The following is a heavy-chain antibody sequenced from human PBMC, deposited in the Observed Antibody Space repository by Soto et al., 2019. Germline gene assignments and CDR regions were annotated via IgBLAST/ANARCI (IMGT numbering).Heavy chain of an antibody. CDR3: ARGSTVTHDRYFDL. CDR2: IIPIFGTA. J-gene: IGHJ2*01. CDR1: GGTFSSYA. Sequence: VASVKVSCKASGGTFSSYAISWVRQAPGQGLEWMGGIIPIFGTANYAQKFQGRVTITADESTSTAYMELSSLRSEDTAVYYRARGSTVTHDRYFDLWGRGTLVTVSS. D-gene: IGHD4-17*01. V-gene: IGHV1-69*13.